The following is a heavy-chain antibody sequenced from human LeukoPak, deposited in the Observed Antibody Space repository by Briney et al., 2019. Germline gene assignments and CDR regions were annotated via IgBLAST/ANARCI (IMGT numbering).Heavy chain of an antibody. J-gene: IGHJ4*02. V-gene: IGHV3-7*01. CDR2: IKPDGSEK. CDR3: ARDIYYDSSGYYY. D-gene: IGHD3-22*01. Sequence: PGGSLRLSCAASGFTLSSHWMSWVRQAPGKGLEWVANIKPDGSEKYYVDSVKGRFTISRDNAKNPLYLQMNSLRAEDTAVYYCARDIYYDSSGYYYWGQGTLVTVSS. CDR1: GFTLSSHW.